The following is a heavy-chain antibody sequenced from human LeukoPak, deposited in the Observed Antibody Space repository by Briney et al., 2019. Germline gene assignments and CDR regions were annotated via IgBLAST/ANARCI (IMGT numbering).Heavy chain of an antibody. J-gene: IGHJ4*02. CDR3: TRSPQEAAEFDY. D-gene: IGHD6-25*01. Sequence: SQTLSLTCAISGDSVSSNSAAWNWTRQSPSRGLEWLGRTYYRSKWYNDYAISVKSRITINPDTSNNQFSLRLNSVTPEDTAVYYCTRSPQEAAEFDYWGQGTLVTVSS. V-gene: IGHV6-1*01. CDR2: TYYRSKWYN. CDR1: GDSVSSNSAA.